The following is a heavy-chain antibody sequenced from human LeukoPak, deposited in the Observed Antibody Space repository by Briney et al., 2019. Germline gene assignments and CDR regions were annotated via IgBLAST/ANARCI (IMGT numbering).Heavy chain of an antibody. CDR3: ARKSGAVAAFDY. V-gene: IGHV3-74*01. CDR2: INSDGNST. D-gene: IGHD6-19*01. CDR1: GFTFSSYW. J-gene: IGHJ4*02. Sequence: HSGGSLRLSCAASGFTFSSYWMHWVRHAPGKGLVWVSRINSDGNSTSYADSVKGRFTISRDNAKNTLYLQMNSLRAEDTAVYYCARKSGAVAAFDYWGQGTLVTVSS.